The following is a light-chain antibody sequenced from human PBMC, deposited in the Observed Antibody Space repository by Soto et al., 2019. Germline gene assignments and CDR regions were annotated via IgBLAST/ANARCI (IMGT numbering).Light chain of an antibody. CDR3: SSYAGSNWV. J-gene: IGLJ3*02. V-gene: IGLV2-14*01. CDR1: SSDIGAHNF. CDR2: EVS. Sequence: QSVLTQPASVSGSPGQSITISCTGTSSDIGAHNFVSWYQQHPGKAPKLIFYEVSNRPPGLSDRFSGSKSGTTASLTISGLQAEDEADYYCSSYAGSNWVFGGGTKLTVL.